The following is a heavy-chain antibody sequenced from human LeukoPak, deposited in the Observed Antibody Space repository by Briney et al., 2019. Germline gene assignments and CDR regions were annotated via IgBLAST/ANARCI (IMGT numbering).Heavy chain of an antibody. Sequence: GASVKVSCKASGYTFTSYDINWVRQATGQGLEWMGWMNPNSGNTGYAQKFQGRVTMTRNTSISTAYMELSSLRSEDTAVYYCARRDGGFGELFLDYWGQGTLVTVSS. CDR2: MNPNSGNT. CDR3: ARRDGGFGELFLDY. J-gene: IGHJ4*02. CDR1: GYTFTSYD. D-gene: IGHD3-10*01. V-gene: IGHV1-8*01.